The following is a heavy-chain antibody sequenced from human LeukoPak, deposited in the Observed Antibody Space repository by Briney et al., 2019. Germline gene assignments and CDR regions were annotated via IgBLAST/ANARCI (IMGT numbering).Heavy chain of an antibody. D-gene: IGHD6-19*01. CDR3: AKVDSSGWYRGVDY. Sequence: GGSLRLSCAASGFTFDDYAMHWVRQAPGKGLEWVSGISWNSGSIGYADSVKGRFTISRDNAKNSLYLQMNSLRAEDTALYYCAKVDSSGWYRGVDYWGQGTLVTVSS. J-gene: IGHJ4*02. CDR1: GFTFDDYA. V-gene: IGHV3-9*01. CDR2: ISWNSGSI.